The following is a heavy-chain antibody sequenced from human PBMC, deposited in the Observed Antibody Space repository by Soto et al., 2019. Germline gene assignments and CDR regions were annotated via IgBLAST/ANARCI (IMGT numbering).Heavy chain of an antibody. CDR3: ARIQVVGYSYGYDY. CDR1: GFSLSNARMG. Sequence: QVTLKESGPVLVKPTETLTLTCTVSGFSLSNARMGVSWIRQPPGKALEWLAHIFSNDEKSYSTSLKSRLTIPKDPSKSQVVLTMTNMDPVDTATYYCARIQVVGYSYGYDYWGQGTLVTVSS. J-gene: IGHJ4*02. D-gene: IGHD5-18*01. V-gene: IGHV2-26*01. CDR2: IFSNDEK.